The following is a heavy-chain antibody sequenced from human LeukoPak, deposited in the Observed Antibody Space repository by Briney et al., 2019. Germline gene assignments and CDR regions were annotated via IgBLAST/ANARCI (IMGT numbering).Heavy chain of an antibody. CDR3: ARETMAGHFDY. Sequence: SETLSLTCTVSGGSTSSGDYFWSWIRQPPGKGLEWIGYIYYSGTTYYTPSLKSRLTISIDTSKYQFSLNLRSVSAADTAVYFCARETMAGHFDYWGQGTLVTVSS. J-gene: IGHJ4*02. CDR2: IYYSGTT. V-gene: IGHV4-30-4*01. D-gene: IGHD6-19*01. CDR1: GGSTSSGDYF.